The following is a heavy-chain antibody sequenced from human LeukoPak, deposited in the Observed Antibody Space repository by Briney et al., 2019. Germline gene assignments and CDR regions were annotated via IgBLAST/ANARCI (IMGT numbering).Heavy chain of an antibody. V-gene: IGHV3-74*01. J-gene: IGHJ4*02. CDR2: INSDGSST. D-gene: IGHD3-10*01. CDR1: GFTFSSYW. CDR3: ARDLYYYGSGSYSGRRI. Sequence: GGSLRPSCAASGFTFSSYWMHWVRQAPGKGLVWVSRINSDGSSTSYADSVKGRFTISRDNAKNTLYLQMNSLRAEDTAVYYCARDLYYYGSGSYSGRRIWGQGTLVTVSS.